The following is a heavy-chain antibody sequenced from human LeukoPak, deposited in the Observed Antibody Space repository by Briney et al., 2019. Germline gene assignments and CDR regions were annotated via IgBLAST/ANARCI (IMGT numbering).Heavy chain of an antibody. CDR1: GGSVTDYY. CDR3: ASRKLGNNY. Sequence: SETLSLTCTVSGGSVTDYYWSWIRQSPGKGLEWIGYIYYTGTSYNPSLKSRGTISADTSKNQLSYKLISVTAADTAVNYCASRKLGNNYWGQGTLVTVFS. D-gene: IGHD7-27*01. J-gene: IGHJ4*02. CDR2: IYYTGT. V-gene: IGHV4-59*02.